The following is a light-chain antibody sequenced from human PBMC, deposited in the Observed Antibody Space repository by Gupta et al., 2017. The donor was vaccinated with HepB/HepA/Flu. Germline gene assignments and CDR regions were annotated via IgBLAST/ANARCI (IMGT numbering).Light chain of an antibody. Sequence: QSALTQPRSVSGSPGPPVTISCTATTSDVGGYNDVSWYQQHPGKAPKLMIYDVNKRPSGVPDRFSGSKSGNTASLTSSGLQAEDEADYYCCSYAGSDSHVVFGGGTKLTVL. J-gene: IGLJ2*01. CDR2: DVN. CDR1: TSDVGGYND. V-gene: IGLV2-11*01. CDR3: CSYAGSDSHVV.